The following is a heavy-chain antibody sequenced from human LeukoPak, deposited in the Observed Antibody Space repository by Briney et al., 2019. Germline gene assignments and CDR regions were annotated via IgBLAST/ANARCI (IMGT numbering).Heavy chain of an antibody. CDR2: IYYSGST. CDR3: ASLGGGSDWYQIIDY. Sequence: ASETLSLTCTVSGGSISSSSYYWGWIRQPPGKGLEWIGSIYYSGSTYYNPSLKSRVTISVDTSKNQFSLKLSSVTAADTAVYYCASLGGGSDWYQIIDYWGQGTLVTVSS. V-gene: IGHV4-39*01. CDR1: GGSISSSSYY. D-gene: IGHD6-19*01. J-gene: IGHJ4*02.